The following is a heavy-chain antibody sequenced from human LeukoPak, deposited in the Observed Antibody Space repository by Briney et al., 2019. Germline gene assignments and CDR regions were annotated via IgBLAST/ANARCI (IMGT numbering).Heavy chain of an antibody. CDR3: ATSPGADYGGDHWFEP. CDR1: GGSITSNHYY. Sequence: SETLSLTCTFSGGSITSNHYYWGWIRQPPGKGLEWIGRISYGGSTHYTPSLKSRVTMSVDTSKTQFSLKLRSVTATDTAVYHCATSPGADYGGDHWFEPWGQGTLVTVSS. D-gene: IGHD4-23*01. V-gene: IGHV4-39*01. J-gene: IGHJ5*02. CDR2: ISYGGST.